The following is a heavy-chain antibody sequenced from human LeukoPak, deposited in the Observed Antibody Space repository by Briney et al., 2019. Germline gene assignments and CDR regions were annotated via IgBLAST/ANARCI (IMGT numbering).Heavy chain of an antibody. D-gene: IGHD1-1*01. CDR2: IRYDGSNK. CDR1: GFTFSSNG. CDR3: AREVERPSYYYYGMDV. Sequence: GGSLRLSCAASGFTFSSNGLHWVRQAPGNGLEGGAVIRYDGSNKYYADSMKGPFTSYRDNSKNPLYMQINSLRAEDTAVYYCAREVERPSYYYYGMDVWGQGTTVTVPS. J-gene: IGHJ6*02. V-gene: IGHV3-33*01.